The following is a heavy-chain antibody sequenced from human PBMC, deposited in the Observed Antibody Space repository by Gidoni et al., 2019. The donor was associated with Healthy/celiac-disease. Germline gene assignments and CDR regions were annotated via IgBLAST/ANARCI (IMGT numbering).Heavy chain of an antibody. J-gene: IGHJ4*02. V-gene: IGHV3-30-3*01. CDR2: ISDDGSNK. CDR1: GFTFSSYA. CDR3: AREAAGWGFDY. Sequence: QVQLVESGGGVVQPGRSLGLSCPASGFTFSSYAMHWVRQAPGKGLEWVAVISDDGSNKYYADSVKGRFTISRDNSKNTLYLQMNSLRAEDTAVYYCAREAAGWGFDYWGQGTLVTVSS. D-gene: IGHD6-13*01.